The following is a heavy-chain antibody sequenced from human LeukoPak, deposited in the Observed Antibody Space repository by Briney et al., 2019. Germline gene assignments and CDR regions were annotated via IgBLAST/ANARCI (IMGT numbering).Heavy chain of an antibody. CDR2: ISYDGSNK. CDR3: ARGGCSSTSCRGDYYYMDV. J-gene: IGHJ6*03. Sequence: GGSLRLSCVASGFSFSIYDMNWVRQAPGKGLEWVAVISYDGSNKYYADSVKGRFTISRDNSKNTLYLQMNSLRAEDTAVYYCARGGCSSTSCRGDYYYMDVWGKGTTVTVSS. D-gene: IGHD2-2*01. CDR1: GFSFSIYD. V-gene: IGHV3-30-3*01.